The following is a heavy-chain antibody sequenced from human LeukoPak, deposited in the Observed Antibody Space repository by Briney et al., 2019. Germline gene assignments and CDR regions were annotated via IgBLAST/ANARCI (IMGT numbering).Heavy chain of an antibody. CDR1: GGTFSSKD. V-gene: IGHV1-18*01. J-gene: IGHJ4*02. D-gene: IGHD5-24*01. Sequence: ASVKVSCKASGGTFSSKDITWVRQAPGQGLEWMGWISTYNGNTESPQRFQGRVIMTTDTSTSTAYMELGGLRSDDTAVYYCARDMRWLQIPEYWGQGTLVTVSS. CDR3: ARDMRWLQIPEY. CDR2: ISTYNGNT.